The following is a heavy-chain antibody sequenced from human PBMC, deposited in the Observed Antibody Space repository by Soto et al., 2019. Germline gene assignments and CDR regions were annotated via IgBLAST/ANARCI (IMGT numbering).Heavy chain of an antibody. CDR3: ARGEQYSGRIFDY. J-gene: IGHJ4*01. CDR1: GDSVSSNSAG. V-gene: IGHV6-1*01. D-gene: IGHD1-26*01. CDR2: TYYRYKWYY. Sequence: PSQTLSLTCAITGDSVSSNSAGWSWVRRCPSRGLEWLGRTYYRYKWYYEYAVSVRGRITINPDTSKNQYSLQLNSVTPEDTAVYFCARGEQYSGRIFDYWGQGTLVTVSS.